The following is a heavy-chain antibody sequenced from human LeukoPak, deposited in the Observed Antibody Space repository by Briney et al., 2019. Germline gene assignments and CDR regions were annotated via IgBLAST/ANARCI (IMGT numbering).Heavy chain of an antibody. CDR1: GGTFSSYA. V-gene: IGHV1-69*13. D-gene: IGHD2-15*01. Sequence: SVKVSCKASGGTFSSYAISWVRQAPGQGLEWMGGSIPIFGTANYAQKFQGRVTITADESTSTAYMELSSLRSEDTAVYYCAREFAGFGYCSGGSCYSVAFDIWGQGTMVTVSS. CDR3: AREFAGFGYCSGGSCYSVAFDI. CDR2: SIPIFGTA. J-gene: IGHJ3*02.